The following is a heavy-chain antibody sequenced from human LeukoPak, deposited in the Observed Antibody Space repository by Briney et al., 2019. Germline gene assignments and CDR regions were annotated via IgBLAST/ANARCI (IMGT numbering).Heavy chain of an antibody. J-gene: IGHJ4*02. V-gene: IGHV3-11*04. CDR2: ISSGGGTI. CDR1: GFTFTDYY. CDR3: ARGAYGSGSYYPDY. Sequence: GGSLRLSCAASGFTFTDYYMSWIRQAPGKGLEWLSYISSGGGTIYYAASVKGRFTISRDNAKNSLFLQVNSLRAEDTAVYYCARGAYGSGSYYPDYWGQGTLVTVSS. D-gene: IGHD3-10*01.